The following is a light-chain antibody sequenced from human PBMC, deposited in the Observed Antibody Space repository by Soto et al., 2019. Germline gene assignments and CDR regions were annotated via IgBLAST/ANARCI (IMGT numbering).Light chain of an antibody. CDR1: QDITNC. CDR3: KQYDILHRT. CDR2: DES. J-gene: IGKJ3*01. Sequence: DIQMTQTPSSLSASVGDRVTFTCQASQDITNCLNWYHQKPGKAPKLLIYDESNLETGVPSRFSGSGSGKHFTFTISRLQPEDTATYYCKQYDILHRTFGRRTKVDTX. V-gene: IGKV1-33*01.